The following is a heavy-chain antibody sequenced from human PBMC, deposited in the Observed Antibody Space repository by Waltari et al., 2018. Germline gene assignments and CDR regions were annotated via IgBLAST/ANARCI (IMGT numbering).Heavy chain of an antibody. CDR1: GYTLTELY. Sequence: QVQLVQSGAEVKKPGASVKVSCKVSGYTLTELYMHWVRQATGKGLEWMGGFDPEDGETIYAQKFQGRVTMTEDTSTDTAYMELSSLRSEDTAVYYCVAYYDILQPSGGMDVWGQGTTVTVSS. CDR3: VAYYDILQPSGGMDV. J-gene: IGHJ6*02. CDR2: FDPEDGET. D-gene: IGHD3-9*01. V-gene: IGHV1-24*01.